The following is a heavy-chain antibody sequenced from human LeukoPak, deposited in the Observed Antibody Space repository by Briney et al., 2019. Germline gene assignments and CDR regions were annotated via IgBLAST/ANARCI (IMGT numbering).Heavy chain of an antibody. CDR2: IYSGGST. D-gene: IGHD3-10*01. J-gene: IGHJ6*02. CDR1: GFTVSSNY. Sequence: LPGGSLRLSCAASGFTVSSNYMSWVRQAPGKGLEWVSVIYSGGSTYYADSVKGRFTISRDNSKNTLYLQMNSLRAEDTAVYYCANREEDTMLRVPYYYGMDVWGQGTTVTVSS. CDR3: ANREEDTMLRVPYYYGMDV. V-gene: IGHV3-53*05.